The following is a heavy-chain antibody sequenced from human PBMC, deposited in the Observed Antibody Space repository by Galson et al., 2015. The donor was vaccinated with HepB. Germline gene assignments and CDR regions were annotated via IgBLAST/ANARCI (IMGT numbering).Heavy chain of an antibody. CDR3: ARVFSTPSSYDFWTGYYTGIFDY. J-gene: IGHJ4*02. V-gene: IGHV3-11*05. Sequence: SLRLSCAASGFIFSDYYMSWIRQAPGKGLEWVSYISSSGGYTNYADSVKGRFTISRDNAKNSLYLQMNSLRAEDTAVYYCARVFSTPSSYDFWTGYYTGIFDYWGQGTLVTVSS. CDR2: ISSSGGYT. CDR1: GFIFSDYY. D-gene: IGHD3-3*01.